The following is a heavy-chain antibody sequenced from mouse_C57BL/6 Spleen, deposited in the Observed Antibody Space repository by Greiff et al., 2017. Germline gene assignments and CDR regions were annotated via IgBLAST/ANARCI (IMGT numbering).Heavy chain of an antibody. V-gene: IGHV1-54*01. J-gene: IGHJ4*01. D-gene: IGHD2-4*01. CDR1: GYAFTNYL. CDR3: ARDDYDVYAMDY. Sequence: QVQLQQSGAELVRPGTSVKVSCKASGYAFTNYLIEWVKQRPGQGLEWIGVINPGSGGTNYNEKFKGKATLTADKSSSTAYMQLSSLTSEDSAVYFCARDDYDVYAMDYWGQGTSVTVSS. CDR2: INPGSGGT.